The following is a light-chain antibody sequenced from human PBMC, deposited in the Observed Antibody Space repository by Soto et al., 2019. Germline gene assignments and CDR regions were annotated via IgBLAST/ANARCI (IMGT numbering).Light chain of an antibody. Sequence: EIVLTQSPGTLSLSPGERATLSCRASQSVRDRYLAWYQQKPGQAPSLLIYDTSTRATSVPDRFSGSGSGTDFALTISRVEPEDFAIYFCQQYGSSPGTFGQGTKVGIK. V-gene: IGKV3-20*01. CDR1: QSVRDRY. J-gene: IGKJ1*01. CDR2: DTS. CDR3: QQYGSSPGT.